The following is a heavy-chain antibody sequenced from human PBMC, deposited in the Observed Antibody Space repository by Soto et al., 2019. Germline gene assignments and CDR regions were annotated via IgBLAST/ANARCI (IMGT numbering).Heavy chain of an antibody. V-gene: IGHV3-23*01. CDR2: INVDDST. Sequence: EVQLLESGGGLVQPGGSLRLSCAASGFTFSAYAMSWVRQAPGKGLEWVSSINVDDSTYYADSVKGRFTISRDNSKSTVFLELSSLRVEDTAIFYCAKNYYFDHWGQGTQVTVSS. CDR3: AKNYYFDH. CDR1: GFTFSAYA. J-gene: IGHJ4*02.